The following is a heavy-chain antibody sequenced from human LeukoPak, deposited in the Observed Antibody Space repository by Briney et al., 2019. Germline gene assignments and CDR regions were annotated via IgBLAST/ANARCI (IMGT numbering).Heavy chain of an antibody. V-gene: IGHV1-18*01. Sequence: ASVKVSCKASGYTFTSYGISWVRQAPGQGLESMGWISAYNGNTNYAQKLQGRVTMTTDTSTSTAYMELRSLRSDDTAVYYCARDFNVCSGGSCYTHWGQGTLVTVSS. D-gene: IGHD2-15*01. CDR3: ARDFNVCSGGSCYTH. J-gene: IGHJ4*02. CDR2: ISAYNGNT. CDR1: GYTFTSYG.